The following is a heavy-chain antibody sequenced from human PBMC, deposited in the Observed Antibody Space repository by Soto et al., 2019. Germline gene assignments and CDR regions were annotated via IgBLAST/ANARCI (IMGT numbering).Heavy chain of an antibody. D-gene: IGHD6-19*01. Sequence: QVQLVESGGGVVQPGRSLRLSCADSGFTLSSYAIHWVRQAPGKGLEWVAVISDDGGNKDYADSVKGRFTISRDKSKNTVYLQTNSLRGDDTAVYYCATPVVGPVGSDYWGQGTLVTVSS. J-gene: IGHJ4*02. CDR2: ISDDGGNK. CDR3: ATPVVGPVGSDY. V-gene: IGHV3-30-3*01. CDR1: GFTLSSYA.